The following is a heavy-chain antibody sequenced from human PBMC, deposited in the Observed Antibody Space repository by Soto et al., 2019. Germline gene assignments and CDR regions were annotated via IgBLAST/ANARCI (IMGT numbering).Heavy chain of an antibody. D-gene: IGHD3-10*01. CDR3: AHRRTHAGSYSFIDWFDP. CDR1: GFSLRTPGVG. CDR2: IYWNDDE. Sequence: GSGPTLVNPTQTLTLTCTFSGFSLRTPGVGVGWIRQPPGNALEWLAIIYWNDDERYSPSLKTRLNITKDTSKNQVVLTMTNMDPVDTATYYCAHRRTHAGSYSFIDWFDPWGHGTLVTVSS. J-gene: IGHJ5*02. V-gene: IGHV2-5*01.